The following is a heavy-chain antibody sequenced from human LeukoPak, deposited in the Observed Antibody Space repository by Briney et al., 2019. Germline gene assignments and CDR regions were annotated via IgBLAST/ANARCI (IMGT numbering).Heavy chain of an antibody. D-gene: IGHD6-19*01. CDR1: GGSFSGYY. Sequence: PSENLSLTCAVYGGSFSGYYWSWIRQPPGKGLEWIGEINHSGSTNYNPSLKSRVTISVDTSKNQFSLKLSSVTAADTAVYYCARANQWLVRSWFGPWGQGTLVTVSS. CDR3: ARANQWLVRSWFGP. V-gene: IGHV4-34*01. CDR2: INHSGST. J-gene: IGHJ5*02.